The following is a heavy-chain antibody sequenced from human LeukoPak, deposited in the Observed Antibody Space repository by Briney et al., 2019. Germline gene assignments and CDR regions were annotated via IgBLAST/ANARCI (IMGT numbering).Heavy chain of an antibody. D-gene: IGHD3-10*01. J-gene: IGHJ4*02. CDR1: GGSISSYY. CDR3: AGSEVTMVQGETGAPDYFDY. Sequence: PSETLSLTCTVSGGSISSYYWSWIRQPAGKGLEWIGRIYTSGSTNYNPSLKSRVTMSVDTSKNQFSLKLSSVTAADTAVYYCAGSEVTMVQGETGAPDYFDYWGQGTLVTVSS. V-gene: IGHV4-4*07. CDR2: IYTSGST.